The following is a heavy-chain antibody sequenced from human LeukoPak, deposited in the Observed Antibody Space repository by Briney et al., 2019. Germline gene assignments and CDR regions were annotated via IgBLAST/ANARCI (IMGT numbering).Heavy chain of an antibody. D-gene: IGHD1-26*01. CDR1: GFTFSSYS. J-gene: IGHJ4*02. CDR2: ISSSSSYI. CDR3: ARDHGVGAVDY. V-gene: IGHV3-21*01. Sequence: GGSLRLSCAASGFTFSSYSMNWVRQAPGKGLDWVSSISSSSSYIYYADSVKGRFTISRDNAKNSLYLQMNSLRAEDTAVYYCARDHGVGAVDYWGQGTLVTVSS.